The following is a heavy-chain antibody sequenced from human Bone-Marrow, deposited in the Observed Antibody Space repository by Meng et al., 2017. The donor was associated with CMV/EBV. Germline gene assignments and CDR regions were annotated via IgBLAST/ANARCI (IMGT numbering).Heavy chain of an antibody. CDR1: GFTFSSYS. V-gene: IGHV3-21*01. J-gene: IGHJ4*02. CDR3: ARDRGELVGAPVV. Sequence: ETLSLTCAASGFTFSSYSMNWVRQAPGKGLEWVSSISSSSSYIYYADSVKGRFTISRDNAKNSLYLQMNSLRAEDTAVYYCARDRGELVGAPVVWGQGTLVTVSS. D-gene: IGHD1-26*01. CDR2: ISSSSSYI.